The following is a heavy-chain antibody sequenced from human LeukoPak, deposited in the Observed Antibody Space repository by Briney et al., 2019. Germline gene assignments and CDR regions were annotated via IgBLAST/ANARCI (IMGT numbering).Heavy chain of an antibody. CDR1: GFTFSSYW. D-gene: IGHD2-15*01. CDR2: INGDGSGT. CDR3: TRANAVVVAATPFDY. Sequence: PGGSLRLSCAASGFTFSSYWMHWVRHAPGKGLVWVSRINGDGSGTTYADSVKGRFTISRDNAKNTLYLQMNSLRAEDTAVYYCTRANAVVVAATPFDYWGQGALVTVSS. J-gene: IGHJ4*02. V-gene: IGHV3-74*01.